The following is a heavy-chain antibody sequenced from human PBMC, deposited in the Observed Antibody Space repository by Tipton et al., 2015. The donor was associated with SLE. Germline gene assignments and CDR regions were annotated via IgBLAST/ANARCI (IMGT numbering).Heavy chain of an antibody. Sequence: TLSLTCTVSGGSINNYYWSWIRQPPGKGLEWIGYIYYSGSTNYNPSLKSRVTISVDTSKNQFSLKLSSVTAADTAVYYCARLREGYYYYYDMDVWGQGTTVTVSS. CDR2: IYYSGST. V-gene: IGHV4-59*01. D-gene: IGHD1-26*01. J-gene: IGHJ6*02. CDR1: GGSINNYY. CDR3: ARLREGYYYYYDMDV.